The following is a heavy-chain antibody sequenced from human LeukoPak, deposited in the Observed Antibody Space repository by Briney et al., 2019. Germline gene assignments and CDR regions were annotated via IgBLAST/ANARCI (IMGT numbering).Heavy chain of an antibody. CDR2: IYSGGSI. V-gene: IGHV3-53*01. CDR3: ARAPGYSSSSAFDY. Sequence: GGSLRLSCAASGFTVSSNYMSWVRQAPGKGLEWVSVIYSGGSIYYADSAKGRFTISRDNSKNTLYLQMNSLRAEDTAVYYCARAPGYSSSSAFDYWGQGALVTVSS. J-gene: IGHJ4*02. CDR1: GFTVSSNY. D-gene: IGHD6-6*01.